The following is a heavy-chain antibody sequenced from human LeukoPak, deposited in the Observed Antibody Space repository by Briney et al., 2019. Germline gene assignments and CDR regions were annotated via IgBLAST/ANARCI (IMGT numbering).Heavy chain of an antibody. CDR3: AREGDSSGYFLPNWFDP. J-gene: IGHJ5*02. V-gene: IGHV1-69*04. CDR1: GGTFSSYA. D-gene: IGHD3-22*01. CDR2: IIPILGIA. Sequence: SVKVSCKASGGTFSSYAISWVRQAPGQGLEWMGRIIPILGIANYAQKFQGRVTITADKSTSTAYMELSSLKSEDTAVYYCAREGDSSGYFLPNWFDPWGQGTLVTVSS.